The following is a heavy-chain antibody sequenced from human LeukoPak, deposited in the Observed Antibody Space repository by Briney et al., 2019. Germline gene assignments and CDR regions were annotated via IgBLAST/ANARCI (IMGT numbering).Heavy chain of an antibody. D-gene: IGHD3-10*01. CDR3: AREVTMVRGVMEGRWFDP. CDR2: ISSNGGST. Sequence: GGSLRLSCAASGFTFSSYAMHWVRQAPGKGLEYVSAISSNGGSTCYANSVKGRFTISRDNSKNTLYLQMGSLRAEDMAVYYCAREVTMVRGVMEGRWFDPWGQGTLVTVSS. J-gene: IGHJ5*02. CDR1: GFTFSSYA. V-gene: IGHV3-64*01.